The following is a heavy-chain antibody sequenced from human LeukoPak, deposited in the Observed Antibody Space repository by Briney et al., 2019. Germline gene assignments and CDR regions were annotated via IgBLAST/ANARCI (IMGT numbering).Heavy chain of an antibody. J-gene: IGHJ5*02. V-gene: IGHV4-38-2*02. Sequence: SETLSLTCTVSGYSISSGYYWGWIRQPPGKGLEWIGSIYHSGSTYYNPSLKSRVTISVDTSKNQFSLKLSSVTAADTAVYYCARGDWFDPWGQGTLVTVSS. CDR3: ARGDWFDP. CDR1: GYSISSGYY. CDR2: IYHSGST.